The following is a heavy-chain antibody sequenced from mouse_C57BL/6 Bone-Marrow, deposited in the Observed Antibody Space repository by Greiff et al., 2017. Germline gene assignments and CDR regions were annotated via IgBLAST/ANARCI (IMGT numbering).Heavy chain of an antibody. CDR1: GYTFTSYW. D-gene: IGHD1-1*01. J-gene: IGHJ2*01. V-gene: IGHV1-55*01. Sequence: QVQLQQPGAELVRPGTSVKLSCKASGYTFTSYWITWVKQRPGQGLEWIGDIYPGSGSTNYNEKFKSKATLTVDTSSSTAYMQLSSLTSEDSAVYYCARRATVVDYWGQGTTLTVSS. CDR3: ARRATVVDY. CDR2: IYPGSGST.